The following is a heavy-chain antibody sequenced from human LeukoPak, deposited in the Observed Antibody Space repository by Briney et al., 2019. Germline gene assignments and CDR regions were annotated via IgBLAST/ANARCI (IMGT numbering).Heavy chain of an antibody. CDR2: INHSGST. D-gene: IGHD1-26*01. CDR3: ARARGSYDLDAFDI. CDR1: GGSFSGYY. Sequence: SETLSLTCAVYGGSFSGYYWSWLRQPPGKGLEGIGEINHSGSTNYNPSLTSRVTISVDTSKNQFSLKLSSVTAADTAVYYCARARGSYDLDAFDIWGQGTMVTVSS. J-gene: IGHJ3*02. V-gene: IGHV4-34*01.